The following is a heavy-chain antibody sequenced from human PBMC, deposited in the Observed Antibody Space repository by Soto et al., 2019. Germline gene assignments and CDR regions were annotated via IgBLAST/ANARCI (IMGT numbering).Heavy chain of an antibody. V-gene: IGHV4-59*01. J-gene: IGHJ4*02. D-gene: IGHD6-6*01. CDR1: GGSISSYY. Sequence: SETLSLTCTVSGGSISSYYWSWIRQPPGKGLEWVGYIYYGGTTSYNPSLQSRVTISVDTSKNQFSLKLSSVTAADTAVYYCAGSIAASPLDYWGQGTLVTVSS. CDR3: AGSIAASPLDY. CDR2: IYYGGTT.